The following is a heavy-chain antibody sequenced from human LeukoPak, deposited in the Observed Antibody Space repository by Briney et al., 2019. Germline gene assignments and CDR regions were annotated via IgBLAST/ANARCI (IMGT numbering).Heavy chain of an antibody. Sequence: SETLSLTCSVSGGSISGGGYYWTWIRQHPGKGLEWIGYIYYSGSTYYKPSLKSRVTISVDTSNNQFSLKLSSVTAADTAVYYCARGLTAAGSNWFDPWGQGTLVTVSS. D-gene: IGHD6-13*01. CDR2: IYYSGST. CDR1: GGSISGGGYY. V-gene: IGHV4-31*03. J-gene: IGHJ5*02. CDR3: ARGLTAAGSNWFDP.